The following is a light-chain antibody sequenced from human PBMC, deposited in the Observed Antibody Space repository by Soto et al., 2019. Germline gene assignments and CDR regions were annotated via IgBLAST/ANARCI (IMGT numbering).Light chain of an antibody. CDR1: QSVLYSSNNKNY. V-gene: IGKV4-1*01. J-gene: IGKJ3*01. CDR2: WAS. Sequence: DIVMTQSPDSLAVSLGERATINCKSSQSVLYSSNNKNYLAWYQQKPGQPPKLLIYWASTRESGVPDRFSGSGSGTDFTLPINSLQAEDVAVYYCQQYYSTPFPFGPGTKVDIK. CDR3: QQYYSTPFP.